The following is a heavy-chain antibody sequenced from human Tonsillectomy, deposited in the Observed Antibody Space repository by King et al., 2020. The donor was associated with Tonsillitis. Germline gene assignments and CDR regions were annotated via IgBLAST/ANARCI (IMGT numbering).Heavy chain of an antibody. J-gene: IGHJ4*02. D-gene: IGHD6-19*01. Sequence: VQLVESXGGVVQPGRSLRLSCVASRFTFSDYAMXWVRQAPGKGLEWVAVISYDGNNKYYADSVKGRFTISRDNSKNTLYLQMNSLRADDTSIYYCANQHWXVPKXDYWGXGTPVTVXS. CDR1: RFTFSDYA. CDR2: ISYDGNNK. V-gene: IGHV3-30*04. CDR3: ANQHWXVPKXDY.